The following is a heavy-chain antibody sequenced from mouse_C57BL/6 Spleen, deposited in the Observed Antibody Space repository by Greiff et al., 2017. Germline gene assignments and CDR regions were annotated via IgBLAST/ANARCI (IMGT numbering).Heavy chain of an antibody. CDR3: ARTDSSYAMDY. V-gene: IGHV5-6*01. CDR1: GFTFSSYG. D-gene: IGHD1-1*01. Sequence: EVQGVESGGDLVKPGGSLKLSCAASGFTFSSYGMSWVRQTPDKRLEWVATISSGGSYTYYPDSVKGRFTISRDNAKNTLYLQRSSLKSEDTAMYYCARTDSSYAMDYWGQGTSVTVSS. J-gene: IGHJ4*01. CDR2: ISSGGSYT.